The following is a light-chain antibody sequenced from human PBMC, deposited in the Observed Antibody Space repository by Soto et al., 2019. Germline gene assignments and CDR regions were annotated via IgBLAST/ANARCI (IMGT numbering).Light chain of an antibody. CDR2: AAS. J-gene: IGKJ3*01. V-gene: IGKV3-15*01. CDR3: RQYNDWPFT. Sequence: EIVMTQSPATLSVSPGERATLSCRASQSVRTNLAWYQQKPGQAPRLLIYAASTRATGIPARFSGSGSGTEFTLTISSLQSEDFAVYYCRQYNDWPFTFGPGTKVDIK. CDR1: QSVRTN.